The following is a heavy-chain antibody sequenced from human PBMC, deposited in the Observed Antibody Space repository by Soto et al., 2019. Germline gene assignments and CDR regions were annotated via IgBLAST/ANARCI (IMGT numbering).Heavy chain of an antibody. CDR3: ALYAEDTRCFEA. CDR2: IHSGGAT. J-gene: IGHJ5*02. D-gene: IGHD2-8*01. V-gene: IGHV4-30-4*01. Sequence: SKTLSLTCTVSGGPIRSADHWWTWIRQPPGKGLEWLGYIHSGGATNDNPSLKSRLTLSLDMSTNQFSLNLTSMTAADTAVYFCALYAEDTRCFEAWGQGILVTAPQ. CDR1: GGPIRSADHW.